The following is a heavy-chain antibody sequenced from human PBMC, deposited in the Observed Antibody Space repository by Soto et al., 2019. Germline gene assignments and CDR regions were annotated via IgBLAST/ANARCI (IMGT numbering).Heavy chain of an antibody. D-gene: IGHD3-10*01. Sequence: ASVKVSCKASGGTFSSYAISWVRQAPGQGLEWMGGIIPNFGKTNYAQKFQGRVTMTRNTSISTAYMELSSLRSEDTAVYYCASRYYGSGSYYNGAFDIWGQGTMVTVSS. J-gene: IGHJ3*02. CDR1: GGTFSSYA. CDR2: IIPNFGKT. V-gene: IGHV1-8*02. CDR3: ASRYYGSGSYYNGAFDI.